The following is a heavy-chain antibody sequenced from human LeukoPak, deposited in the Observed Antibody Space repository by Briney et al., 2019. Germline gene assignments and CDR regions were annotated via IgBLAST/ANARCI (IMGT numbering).Heavy chain of an antibody. J-gene: IGHJ3*02. CDR1: GGSISSSSYY. CDR3: AREYSSSSGAFDI. V-gene: IGHV4-39*07. Sequence: ASETLSLTCTVSGGSISSSSYYWGWIRQPPGKGLEWIGSIYYSGSTYYNPSLKSRVTISVDTSKNQFSLQLSSVTAADTAVYYCAREYSSSSGAFDIWGQGTMVTVSS. D-gene: IGHD6-6*01. CDR2: IYYSGST.